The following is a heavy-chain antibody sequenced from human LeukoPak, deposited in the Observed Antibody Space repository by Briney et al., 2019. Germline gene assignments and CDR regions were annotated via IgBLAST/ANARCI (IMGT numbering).Heavy chain of an antibody. D-gene: IGHD3-22*01. CDR1: GFTFSDYY. Sequence: GGSLRLSCAASGFTFSDYYMSWIRQAPGKGLEWVSYISSSGSTIYYADSVKGRFTISRDNAKNSLYLQMNSLGAEDTAVYYCARASHYDTTTDDAFDIWGQGTMVTVSS. CDR3: ARASHYDTTTDDAFDI. V-gene: IGHV3-11*01. CDR2: ISSSGSTI. J-gene: IGHJ3*02.